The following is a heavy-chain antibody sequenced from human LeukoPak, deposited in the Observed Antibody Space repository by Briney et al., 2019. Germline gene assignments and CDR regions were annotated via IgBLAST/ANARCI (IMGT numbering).Heavy chain of an antibody. Sequence: TSETLSLTCIVSGGSISIHYWNWIRQPPGKGLEWIGYIYNSGSTVYNPSLKRRVTISADTSKNQFSLKLTSVTAADTAVYYCARDRELGSWGQGTLVTVSS. CDR3: ARDRELGS. J-gene: IGHJ5*02. CDR2: IYNSGST. V-gene: IGHV4-59*11. D-gene: IGHD7-27*01. CDR1: GGSISIHY.